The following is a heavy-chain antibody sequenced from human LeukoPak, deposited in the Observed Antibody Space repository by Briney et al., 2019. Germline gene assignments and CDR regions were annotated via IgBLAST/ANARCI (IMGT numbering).Heavy chain of an antibody. CDR2: ISYDGSDK. V-gene: IGHV3-30*03. Sequence: GGSLRLSCAASGFTFSTYGMHWVRQAPGKGLEWVAVISYDGSDKYYADSVKGRFTISRDNSKNTLYLQMNSLRAEDTAVYYCARTVTLDSSGYYYFDYWGQGTLVTVSS. CDR3: ARTVTLDSSGYYYFDY. D-gene: IGHD3-22*01. J-gene: IGHJ4*02. CDR1: GFTFSTYG.